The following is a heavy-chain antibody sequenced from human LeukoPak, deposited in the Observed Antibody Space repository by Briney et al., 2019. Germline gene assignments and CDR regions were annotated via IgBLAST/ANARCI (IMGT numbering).Heavy chain of an antibody. J-gene: IGHJ4*02. CDR2: VYSGGNT. CDR3: ARAGYCTNGVCRGDFDY. CDR1: GFTVSSND. Sequence: GGSLRLSCAASGFTVSSNDMSWVRQAPGKGLEWVSVVYSGGNTFYADSVKGRFTISRDNAKNSLYLQMNSLRAEDTAVYYCARAGYCTNGVCRGDFDYWGQGTLVTVSS. V-gene: IGHV3-66*01. D-gene: IGHD2-8*01.